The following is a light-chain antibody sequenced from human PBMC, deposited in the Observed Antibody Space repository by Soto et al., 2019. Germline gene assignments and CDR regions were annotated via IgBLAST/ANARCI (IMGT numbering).Light chain of an antibody. CDR3: QQYNNWPRS. CDR2: GAS. J-gene: IGKJ5*01. Sequence: EIVMMQSPATLSVSPGESITLSCRASQLFSSNLAWYQHKPGQAPRLLIYGASTRDTGVPDRFCGSASGTEFTLTISSLQSEDFAVYYCQQYNNWPRSFGQGTRLEIK. V-gene: IGKV3-15*01. CDR1: QLFSSN.